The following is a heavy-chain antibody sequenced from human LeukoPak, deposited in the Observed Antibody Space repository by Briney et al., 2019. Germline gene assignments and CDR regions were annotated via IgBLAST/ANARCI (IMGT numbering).Heavy chain of an antibody. CDR1: GGSFSDDF. Sequence: KPSETLSLTCAVYGGSFSDDFWSWIRQPPGKGLEWIGEINRSGSTNYNPSLKNRVTMSVNTSKNQFSLKLSSVTAADTAVYYCTRAHYISGSGYLRGCFGHWGQGTLVTVSS. V-gene: IGHV4-34*01. D-gene: IGHD3-3*01. CDR3: TRAHYISGSGYLRGCFGH. CDR2: INRSGST. J-gene: IGHJ5*02.